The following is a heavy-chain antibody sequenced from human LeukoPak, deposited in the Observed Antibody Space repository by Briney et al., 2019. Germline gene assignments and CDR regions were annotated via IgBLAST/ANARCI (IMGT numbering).Heavy chain of an antibody. CDR1: GYIFTSYW. J-gene: IGHJ3*02. Sequence: GASLQISCNGSGYIFTSYWIGWVRPLPGKGLEWRGIIYPGDSDPRYSPSFQGQVTISADKSISTAYLQWSSLKASDTAMYYCASAPWGSAAAGTFYAFDIWGQGTLVTVSS. CDR2: IYPGDSDP. CDR3: ASAPWGSAAAGTFYAFDI. V-gene: IGHV5-51*01. D-gene: IGHD6-13*01.